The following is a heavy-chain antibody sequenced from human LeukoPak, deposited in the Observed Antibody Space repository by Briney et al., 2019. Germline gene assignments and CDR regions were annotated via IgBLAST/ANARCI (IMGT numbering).Heavy chain of an antibody. CDR1: GFTFSTYS. D-gene: IGHD5-24*01. CDR2: ISSSGTYI. Sequence: PGGSLRLSCAASGFTFSTYSMNWVRQAPRRGLEWVSSISSSGTYIYYADSMRGRFTISRDNSKNSLYLQMNSLRAEDTAVYYCASSFPRRDDYISNYFDYWGQGTLVTVSS. J-gene: IGHJ4*02. V-gene: IGHV3-21*01. CDR3: ASSFPRRDDYISNYFDY.